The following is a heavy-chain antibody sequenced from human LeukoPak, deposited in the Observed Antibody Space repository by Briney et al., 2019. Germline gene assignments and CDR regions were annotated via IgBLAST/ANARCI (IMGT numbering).Heavy chain of an antibody. CDR1: GYTFTSYD. Sequence: ASVKVSCKASGYTFTSYDINWVRQATGQGLEWMGWMNPNSGNTGYAQKFQGRVTMTRNTSISTAYMELSSLRSEDTAVYYCARVADDIRSGYSASDYWGQGTLVNVS. CDR3: ARVADDIRSGYSASDY. CDR2: MNPNSGNT. D-gene: IGHD3-9*01. V-gene: IGHV1-8*01. J-gene: IGHJ4*02.